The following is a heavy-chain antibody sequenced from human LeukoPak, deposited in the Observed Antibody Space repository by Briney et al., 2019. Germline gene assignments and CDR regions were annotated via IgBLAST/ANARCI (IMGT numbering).Heavy chain of an antibody. V-gene: IGHV3-11*05. Sequence: GGSLRLSCAASGFTFSDYYMNWIRQAPGKGPEWVSYISSGSTYTNHADSVKGRFTISRDNAKNSLYLQMKSLRAEDTAVYYCTRAQGYGLHYWGQGTLVTVSS. CDR2: ISSGSTYT. D-gene: IGHD4-17*01. CDR1: GFTFSDYY. J-gene: IGHJ4*02. CDR3: TRAQGYGLHY.